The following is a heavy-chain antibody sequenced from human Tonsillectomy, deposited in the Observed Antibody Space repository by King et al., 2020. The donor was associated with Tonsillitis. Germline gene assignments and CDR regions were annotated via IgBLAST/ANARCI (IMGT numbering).Heavy chain of an antibody. CDR1: GFTFRSYD. V-gene: IGHV3-23*04. D-gene: IGHD3-16*01. Sequence: DVQLVESGGGLVQPGGSLRLPCAASGFTFRSYDMSWVRQAPGKGLEWVSAISGSGGSTYYAESVKGRFTISRDNAKNTLYLQMNSLRAEDTAVYYCARDLGLGGAFGIWGRGTMGTVSS. CDR2: ISGSGGST. CDR3: ARDLGLGGAFGI. J-gene: IGHJ3*02.